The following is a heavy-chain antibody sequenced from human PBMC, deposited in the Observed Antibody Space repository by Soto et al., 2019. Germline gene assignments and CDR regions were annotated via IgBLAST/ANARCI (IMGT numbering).Heavy chain of an antibody. Sequence: ASVKVSCKASGYTFTSYGISWVRQAPGQGLEWMGWISAYNGNTNYAQKLQGRVTMTTDTSTSTAYMELSSLRSDDTAVYYCARGSPVTTKFWAFDIWGQGTMVTVSS. CDR3: ARGSPVTTKFWAFDI. V-gene: IGHV1-18*01. CDR1: GYTFTSYG. J-gene: IGHJ3*02. D-gene: IGHD4-17*01. CDR2: ISAYNGNT.